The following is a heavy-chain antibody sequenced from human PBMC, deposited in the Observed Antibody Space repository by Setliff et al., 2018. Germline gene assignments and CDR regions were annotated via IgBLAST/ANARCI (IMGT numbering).Heavy chain of an antibody. CDR3: ARESATIGEFPLYYFDK. Sequence: PSETLSLTCSVSGGSISSGGFYWSWIWQSAGRGLEWIGHFHTGGATDYNLSLKSRVTISLDSSKNQFSLRLSSVTAADAAVYFCARESATIGEFPLYYFDKWGQGIPVTVS. CDR1: GGSISSGGFY. J-gene: IGHJ4*02. D-gene: IGHD3-10*01. CDR2: FHTGGAT. V-gene: IGHV4-61*09.